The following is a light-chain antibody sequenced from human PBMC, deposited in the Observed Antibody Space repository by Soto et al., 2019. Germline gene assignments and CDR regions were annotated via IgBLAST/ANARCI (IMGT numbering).Light chain of an antibody. CDR2: GAS. CDR1: QSLSDNY. CDR3: QYYGDSPT. J-gene: IGKJ1*01. Sequence: LTQSPGTLSLSPGQTATLSCRASQSLSDNYLAWIQQKPGQAPRLLIYGASHWASGISERFGGSGSGSEFTLTISGLEPEDSAVYYCQYYGDSPTFGQGTKVDIK. V-gene: IGKV3-20*01.